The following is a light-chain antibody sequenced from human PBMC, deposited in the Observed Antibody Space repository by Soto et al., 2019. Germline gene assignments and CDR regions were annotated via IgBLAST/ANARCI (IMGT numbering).Light chain of an antibody. CDR3: QQSSDRPRT. Sequence: EIVMTQSPATLSVSPGERATLSCRASQSVSNRLAWYQQRPGQAPRLLIYRASARATGIPARFSGSGSGTEFTLTISRLQSEDFAKYYCQQSSDRPRTFGQGTKVEIK. CDR1: QSVSNR. CDR2: RAS. V-gene: IGKV3-15*01. J-gene: IGKJ1*01.